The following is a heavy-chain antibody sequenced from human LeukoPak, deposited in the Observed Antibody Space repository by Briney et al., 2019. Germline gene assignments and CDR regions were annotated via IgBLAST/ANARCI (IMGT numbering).Heavy chain of an antibody. Sequence: GGSLRLSCAASGFTFSSDEMNWVRQAPGKGLQWISYINTDGGSIYYADSVKGRFTNSRDNAKNSLYLQMNSLRAEDTAVYYCARGYDSWDSWGQGTLVTVSS. J-gene: IGHJ4*02. CDR3: ARGYDSWDS. D-gene: IGHD3-16*01. V-gene: IGHV3-48*03. CDR2: INTDGGSI. CDR1: GFTFSSDE.